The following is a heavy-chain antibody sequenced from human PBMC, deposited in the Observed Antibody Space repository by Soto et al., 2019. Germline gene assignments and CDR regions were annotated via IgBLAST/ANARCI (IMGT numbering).Heavy chain of an antibody. J-gene: IGHJ4*02. CDR2: ISAYNCNI. Sequence: QVQLVQSGAEVKKPGASVKVSCKASGYTFTIYGISWGRQAPGQGLEGMGWISAYNCNINYAQKLQGRVTLTTDTSTSTASMDLRSPRSDDTAVYYCSIDTREYGDFDYWGQGTLVTVSS. D-gene: IGHD4-17*01. V-gene: IGHV1-18*01. CDR1: GYTFTIYG. CDR3: SIDTREYGDFDY.